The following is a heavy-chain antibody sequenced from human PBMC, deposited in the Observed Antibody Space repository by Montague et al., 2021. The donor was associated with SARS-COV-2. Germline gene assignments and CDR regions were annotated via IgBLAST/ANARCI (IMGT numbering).Heavy chain of an antibody. CDR3: AGLQGDGSLYGMDV. Sequence: ETLSLTCTVSGGSISSYNWSWIRQPPGKGLECIGYIYYSGNTNYNPSLKSRVTISVDASKSQFSLKLSSATAADTAVYYCAGLQGDGSLYGMDVWGQGTTVTVSS. V-gene: IGHV4-59*01. J-gene: IGHJ6*02. D-gene: IGHD5-24*01. CDR2: IYYSGNT. CDR1: GGSISSYN.